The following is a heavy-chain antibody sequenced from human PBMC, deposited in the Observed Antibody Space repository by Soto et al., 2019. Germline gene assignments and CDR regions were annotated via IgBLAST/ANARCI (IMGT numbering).Heavy chain of an antibody. CDR2: IIPIFGTA. V-gene: IGHV1-69*13. CDR3: ASISCSGGSCYTGRFDY. Sequence: SVKVSCKASGGTFSSYAISWVRQAPGQGLEWMGGIIPIFGTANYAQKFQGRVTITADESTSTAYMELSSLRSEDTAVYYCASISCSGGSCYTGRFDYWGQGTLVTAPQ. J-gene: IGHJ4*02. CDR1: GGTFSSYA. D-gene: IGHD2-15*01.